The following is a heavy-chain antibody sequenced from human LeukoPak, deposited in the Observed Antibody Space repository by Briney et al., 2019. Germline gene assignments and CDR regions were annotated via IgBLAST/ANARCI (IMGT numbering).Heavy chain of an antibody. Sequence: SVKVSCKASGGTFSSYAINWVRQAPGQGLEWMGGIIPIFGTANYAQKFQGRVTITADESTSTAYMELSSLRSEDTAVYYCARGTGKLNSWNYGMDVWGQGTTVTVSS. CDR2: IIPIFGTA. D-gene: IGHD3/OR15-3a*01. CDR3: ARGTGKLNSWNYGMDV. V-gene: IGHV1-69*01. CDR1: GGTFSSYA. J-gene: IGHJ6*02.